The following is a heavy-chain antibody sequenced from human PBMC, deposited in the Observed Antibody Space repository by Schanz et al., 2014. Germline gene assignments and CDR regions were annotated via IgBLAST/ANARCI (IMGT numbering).Heavy chain of an antibody. J-gene: IGHJ4*02. CDR3: ANQIHYDILTVTRN. CDR1: GLTFSSYA. Sequence: EVQLLESGGGLVQPGGSLRLSCAASGLTFSSYAMSWVRQAPGKWLEWVSALSGSGGSTYYADSVKGRFTISRDNSKNTLYLQMNSLIAEDTTVYYCANQIHYDILTVTRNWGQGTLVTVSS. CDR2: LSGSGGST. D-gene: IGHD3-9*01. V-gene: IGHV3-23*01.